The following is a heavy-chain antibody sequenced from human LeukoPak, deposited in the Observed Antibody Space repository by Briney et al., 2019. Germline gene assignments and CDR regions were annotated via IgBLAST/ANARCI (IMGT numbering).Heavy chain of an antibody. CDR1: GFTFSSYA. CDR2: ISGSGGST. J-gene: IGHJ6*02. V-gene: IGHV3-23*01. Sequence: GGSLRLSCAASGFTFSSYAMSWVRQAPGKGLEWVSAISGSGGSTYYADSVKGRFTISRDNSKNTLYLQMNSLRAEDTAVYYCARTTYHDILTGSYYYYGMDVWGQATTVTVSS. D-gene: IGHD3-9*01. CDR3: ARTTYHDILTGSYYYYGMDV.